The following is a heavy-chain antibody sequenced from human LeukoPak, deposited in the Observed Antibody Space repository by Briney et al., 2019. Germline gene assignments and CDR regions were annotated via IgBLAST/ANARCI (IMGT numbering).Heavy chain of an antibody. CDR3: AADGYCSGGSCYSSPDY. CDR2: ISGSGGST. CDR1: GFTFSSYA. D-gene: IGHD2-15*01. V-gene: IGHV3-23*01. J-gene: IGHJ4*02. Sequence: GGSLRLSCAASGFTFSSYAMSWVRQAPGKGLEWVSAISGSGGSTYYADSVRDRFTISRDNSKNTLYLQMNSLRAEDTAVYYCAADGYCSGGSCYSSPDYWGQGTLVTVSS.